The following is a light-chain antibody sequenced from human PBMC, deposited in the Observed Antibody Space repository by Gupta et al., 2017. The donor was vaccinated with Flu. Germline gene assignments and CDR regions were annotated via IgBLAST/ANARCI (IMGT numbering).Light chain of an antibody. CDR3: QQSDSTPVT. J-gene: IGKJ2*01. CDR1: QSISSY. Sequence: DIQMTQSASSLAASVGDRVTITGRASQSISSYLNWYQQKPGKAPKLLIEAASRLQSGVPSRFSGSGSGTDCTLTISSLQPEDFATYYCQQSDSTPVTFGQGTKMESK. CDR2: AAS. V-gene: IGKV1-39*01.